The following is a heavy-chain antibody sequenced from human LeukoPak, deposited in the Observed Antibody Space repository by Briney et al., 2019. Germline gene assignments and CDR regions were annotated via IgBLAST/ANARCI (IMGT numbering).Heavy chain of an antibody. D-gene: IGHD6-19*01. Sequence: GASVKVSCKASGYTFTGYYVHWVRQAPGQGLEWMGWINPNSGGTNYAQKFQGRVTMTRDTSISTAYMELSRLRSDDTAVYYCARDLSGYSSGWYRSWFDPWGQGTLATVSS. CDR3: ARDLSGYSSGWYRSWFDP. CDR1: GYTFTGYY. CDR2: INPNSGGT. V-gene: IGHV1-2*02. J-gene: IGHJ5*02.